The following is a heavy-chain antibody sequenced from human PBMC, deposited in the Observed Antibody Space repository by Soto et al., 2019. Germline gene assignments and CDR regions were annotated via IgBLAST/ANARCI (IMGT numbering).Heavy chain of an antibody. CDR2: IYYSGST. CDR1: GGSISSYY. J-gene: IGHJ5*02. Sequence: SETLSLTCTVSGGSISSYYWSWIRQPPGKGLEWIGYIYYSGSTNYNPSLKSRVTISVDTSKNQFSLKLSSVTAADTAVYYCARSISGSYYPGGWFDPWCQGTLVTVSS. D-gene: IGHD1-26*01. CDR3: ARSISGSYYPGGWFDP. V-gene: IGHV4-59*01.